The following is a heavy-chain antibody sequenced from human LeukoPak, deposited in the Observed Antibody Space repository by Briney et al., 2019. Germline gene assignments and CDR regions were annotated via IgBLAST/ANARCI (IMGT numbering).Heavy chain of an antibody. Sequence: PGGSLRLSCAASGFTFSSYAMHWVRQAPGKGLEWVAVISYDGSNKYYADSVKGRFTISRDNSKNTLYLQMNSLRAEDTAVYYCARFQGYYGMDVWGQGTTVTVS. CDR3: ARFQGYYGMDV. CDR1: GFTFSSYA. J-gene: IGHJ6*02. D-gene: IGHD3-16*01. CDR2: ISYDGSNK. V-gene: IGHV3-30-3*01.